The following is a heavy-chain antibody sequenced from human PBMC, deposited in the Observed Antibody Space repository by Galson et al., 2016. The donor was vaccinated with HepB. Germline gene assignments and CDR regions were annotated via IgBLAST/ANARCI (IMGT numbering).Heavy chain of an antibody. V-gene: IGHV3-23*01. CDR3: AKGTTRLGDN. CDR1: GFTFSSYG. J-gene: IGHJ4*02. CDR2: ISTSGGST. D-gene: IGHD4-11*01. Sequence: SLRLSCAASGFTFSSYGMHWVRQAPRKGLEWVAAISTSGGSTDYADSVRGRFTISRDNSKNMLYLQMTSLRAEDSALYYCAKGTTRLGDNWGQGILVTVSS.